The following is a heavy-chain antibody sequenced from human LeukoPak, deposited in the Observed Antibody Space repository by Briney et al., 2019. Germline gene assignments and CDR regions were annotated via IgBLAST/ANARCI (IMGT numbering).Heavy chain of an antibody. CDR2: IYTSGST. CDR1: GGSISSYY. J-gene: IGHJ6*02. Sequence: PSETLSLTCTVSGGSISSYYWSWIRQPAGKGLEWIGRIYTSGSTNYNPSLKSRVTMSVDTSKNQFSLKLSSVTAADTAVYYCARERDDYDILTGYYGYYYYGMDVWGQGTTVTVSS. D-gene: IGHD3-9*01. CDR3: ARERDDYDILTGYYGYYYYGMDV. V-gene: IGHV4-4*07.